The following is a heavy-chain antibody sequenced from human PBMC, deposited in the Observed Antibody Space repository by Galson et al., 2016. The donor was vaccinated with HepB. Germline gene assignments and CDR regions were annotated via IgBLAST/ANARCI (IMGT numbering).Heavy chain of an antibody. CDR3: ARPAARGIFFHF. D-gene: IGHD3-10*01. V-gene: IGHV1-69*06. CDR2: IISFFGTT. CDR1: GGSLSSFG. J-gene: IGHJ4*02. Sequence: SVKVSCKASGGSLSSFGTSWVRQAPGQGPEWMGEIISFFGTTNYAPKFQGRVTISVDISTSTVYMEMSSLTSDDTAMYYCARPAARGIFFHFWGQGTVVTVSS.